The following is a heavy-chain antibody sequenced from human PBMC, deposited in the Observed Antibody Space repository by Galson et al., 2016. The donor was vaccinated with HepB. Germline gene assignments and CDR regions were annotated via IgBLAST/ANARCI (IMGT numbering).Heavy chain of an antibody. CDR1: GDTFTSYY. Sequence: SVKVSCKASGDTFTSYYIHWVRQAPGQGLEWMGVINPSGRSTTSAQKFQGRVTMTRDTSTSKVYMELSSLRSEDTAVYYCARDWAYCNGDCYHPADYFDYWGPGTLVTVSS. J-gene: IGHJ4*02. D-gene: IGHD2-21*02. CDR3: ARDWAYCNGDCYHPADYFDY. CDR2: INPSGRST. V-gene: IGHV1-46*01.